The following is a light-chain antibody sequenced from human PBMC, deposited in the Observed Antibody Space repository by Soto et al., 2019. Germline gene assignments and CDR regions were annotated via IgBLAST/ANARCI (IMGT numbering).Light chain of an antibody. CDR2: DVT. Sequence: QSVLTQPHSVSGSPGQSVTISCTGTSSDVGYYNYVSWYQQHPGTAPKLVIYDVTVRPSGVPDRFSGSKSVNTASLTISGLQAEDEADYYCCSYAGSYTFYVFGSGTKLTVL. CDR3: CSYAGSYTFYV. J-gene: IGLJ1*01. CDR1: SSDVGYYNY. V-gene: IGLV2-11*01.